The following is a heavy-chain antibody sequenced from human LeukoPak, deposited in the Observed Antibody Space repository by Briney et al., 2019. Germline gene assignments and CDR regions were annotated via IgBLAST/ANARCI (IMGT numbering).Heavy chain of an antibody. J-gene: IGHJ3*02. CDR3: ARSYNERDAFDI. CDR1: GGTFSSYA. D-gene: IGHD1-26*01. Sequence: GASVKVSCKASGGTFSSYAISWVRQAPGQGLEWMGIINPSGGSTSYAQKFQGRVTITRDTSTSTVYMELSSLRSEDTAVFSCARSYNERDAFDIWGQGTMVTASS. CDR2: INPSGGST. V-gene: IGHV1-46*01.